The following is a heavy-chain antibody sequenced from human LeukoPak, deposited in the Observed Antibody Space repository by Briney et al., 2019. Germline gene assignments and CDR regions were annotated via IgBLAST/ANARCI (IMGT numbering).Heavy chain of an antibody. Sequence: SETLSLTCTVSGGSVSSSSHYWGWIRQPPGKGLEWIGSISYSGTNYNNPSLKSRVSISIDTSENQFSVKLTSVTAADTAMYYCASLGTLRSWGQGTLATVSS. V-gene: IGHV4-39*01. CDR3: ASLGTLRS. J-gene: IGHJ5*02. CDR1: GGSVSSSSHY. CDR2: ISYSGTN. D-gene: IGHD7-27*01.